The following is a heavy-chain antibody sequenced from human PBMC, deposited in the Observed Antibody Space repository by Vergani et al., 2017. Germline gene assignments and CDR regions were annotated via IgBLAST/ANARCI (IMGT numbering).Heavy chain of an antibody. J-gene: IGHJ4*02. CDR1: GFTFSTYA. CDR3: AGGLWFGEPAMS. V-gene: IGHV3-7*01. Sequence: EVQLLESGGSLKQPGGSVRLSCAASGFTFSTYAMHWVRQAPGKGLEWVANIKQDGSEKYYVDSVKGRFTISRDNAKNSLYLQMNSLRAEDTAVYYCAGGLWFGEPAMSGGQGTLVTVSS. CDR2: IKQDGSEK. D-gene: IGHD3-10*01.